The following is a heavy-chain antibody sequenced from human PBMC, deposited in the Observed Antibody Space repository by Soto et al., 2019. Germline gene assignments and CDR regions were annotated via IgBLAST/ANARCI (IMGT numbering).Heavy chain of an antibody. CDR3: AKEGDIVVVQAAMFAY. CDR1: GFTFSSYG. J-gene: IGHJ4*02. CDR2: ISYDGSNK. Sequence: GGSLRLSCAASGFTFSSYGMHWVRQAPGKGLEWVAVISYDGSNKYYADSVKGRFTISRDNSKNTLYLQMNSLRAEDTAVYYCAKEGDIVVVQAAMFAYWGKGTLVPVSP. V-gene: IGHV3-30*18. D-gene: IGHD2-2*01.